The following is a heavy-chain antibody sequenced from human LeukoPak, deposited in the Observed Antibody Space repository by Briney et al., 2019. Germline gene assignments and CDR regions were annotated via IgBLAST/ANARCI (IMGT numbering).Heavy chain of an antibody. CDR1: GFTFSSYA. J-gene: IGHJ6*02. V-gene: IGHV3-23*01. D-gene: IGHD3-22*01. CDR2: ISGSGGST. CDR3: AKIQYYYDSSGSPYYYYYDMDV. Sequence: PGGSLRLSCAASGFTFSSYAMSWVRQAPGKGLEWVSGISGSGGSTYYADSVKGRFTISRDNTKNTLYLQMNSLRAEDTAVYYCAKIQYYYDSSGSPYYYYYDMDVWGQGTTVTVSS.